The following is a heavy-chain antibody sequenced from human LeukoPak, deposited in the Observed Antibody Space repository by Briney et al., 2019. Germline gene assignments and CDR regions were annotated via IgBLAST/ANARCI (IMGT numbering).Heavy chain of an antibody. D-gene: IGHD2-21*01. V-gene: IGHV3-7*04. CDR2: INQDGTEK. CDR3: VRGDWYFES. Sequence: GGSLRLSCAASGFNFGDSRMTWVRQVPGKGLEWVANINQDGTEKHFLDSVEGRFTISRDNAKKSLFLQMSSLRSEDAAVYFCVRGDWYFESWGQGTLVTVSS. J-gene: IGHJ4*02. CDR1: GFNFGDSR.